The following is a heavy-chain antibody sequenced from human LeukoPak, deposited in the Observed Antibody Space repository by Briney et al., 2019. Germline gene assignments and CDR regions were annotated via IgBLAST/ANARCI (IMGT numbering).Heavy chain of an antibody. CDR2: IYYSGST. CDR3: ARHNYGDYLVFYY. Sequence: SETLSLTCTVSGGSISSSSYYWGWIRPPPGKGLEWIGSIYYSGSTYYNPSLKSRVTISVDTSKNQFSLKLSSVTAADTAVYFCARHNYGDYLVFYYWGQGALVTVSS. V-gene: IGHV4-39*01. D-gene: IGHD4-17*01. CDR1: GGSISSSSYY. J-gene: IGHJ4*02.